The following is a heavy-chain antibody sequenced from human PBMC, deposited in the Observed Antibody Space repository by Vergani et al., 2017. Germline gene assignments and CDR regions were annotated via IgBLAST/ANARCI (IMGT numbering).Heavy chain of an antibody. J-gene: IGHJ2*01. CDR3: VKDNYYDADGPFDL. D-gene: IGHD3-3*01. CDR2: IDRNYGVK. V-gene: IGHV3-9*01. Sequence: VEAGGGLVQPGGSLRLSCTASGFTFQAFAFHWVRQVSGRGLEWVSGIDRNYGVKNGNSFEGRFSISRDNAKKAVFLQMNNLGHEDTALYFCVKDNYYDADGPFDLWGRGTLVTVSS. CDR1: GFTFQAFA.